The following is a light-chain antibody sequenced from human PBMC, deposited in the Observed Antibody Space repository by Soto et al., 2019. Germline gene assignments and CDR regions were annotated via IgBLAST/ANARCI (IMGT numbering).Light chain of an antibody. V-gene: IGLV6-57*03. J-gene: IGLJ2*01. Sequence: NFMLTQPHSVSESPGKTVTISCTRSSGSIGSNYVQWYQQRPGSAPTTVIYEDNQRPSGVPDRFSGSIDSSSNSASLTIAGLKKEDEDDYCCQPYDSSNVVFGGGTKLTVL. CDR2: EDN. CDR3: QPYDSSNVV. CDR1: SGSIGSNY.